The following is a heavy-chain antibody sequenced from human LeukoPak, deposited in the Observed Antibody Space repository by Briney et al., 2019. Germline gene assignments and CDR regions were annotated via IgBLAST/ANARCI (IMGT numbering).Heavy chain of an antibody. J-gene: IGHJ4*02. D-gene: IGHD5-18*01. CDR2: IYYSGST. Sequence: PSETLSLTCTVSGGSISSHYWSWIRQPPGKGLEWIGYIYYSGSTNYNPSLKSRVTISVDTSKNQFPLKLSSVTAADTAVYYCAGGISRGYCYGRHPYFDYWGQGTLVTVSS. V-gene: IGHV4-59*11. CDR3: AGGISRGYCYGRHPYFDY. CDR1: GGSISSHY.